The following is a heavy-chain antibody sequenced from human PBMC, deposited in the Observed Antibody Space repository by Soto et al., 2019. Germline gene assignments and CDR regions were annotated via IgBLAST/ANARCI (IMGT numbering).Heavy chain of an antibody. CDR3: ARYPSDYKGIDY. D-gene: IGHD4-4*01. V-gene: IGHV2-26*01. J-gene: IGHJ4*02. CDR2: IFSNDEK. CDR1: GFSLSNARMG. Sequence: QVTLKESGPVLVKPTEPLTLTCTVSGFSLSNARMGVSWIRQPPGKALEWLAHIFSNDEKSYSTSLKSRLTISKDTSKSQVVLTMTNMDPVDTATYYCARYPSDYKGIDYWGQGTLVTVSS.